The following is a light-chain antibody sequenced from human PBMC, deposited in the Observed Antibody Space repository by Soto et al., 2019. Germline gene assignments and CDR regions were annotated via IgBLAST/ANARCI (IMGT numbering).Light chain of an antibody. CDR2: DAS. Sequence: EIVLTQSPATLSLSPGERATLSCRASQSVSSYLAWYQQKPGQAPRLLIYDASNRATGIPARFSGSGSGTDFTLTISSLEPEDLAVYYGQQLYTFGQGTKLEIK. V-gene: IGKV3-11*01. CDR1: QSVSSY. J-gene: IGKJ2*01. CDR3: QQLYT.